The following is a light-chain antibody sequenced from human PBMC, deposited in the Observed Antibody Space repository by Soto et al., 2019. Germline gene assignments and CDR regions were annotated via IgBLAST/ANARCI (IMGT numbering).Light chain of an antibody. J-gene: IGKJ5*01. Sequence: EIVLTQSPGTLSLSPGERATLSCRASQSVTSSYLAWYQQKPGQAPRLVIYGVSSRATGIPDRFSGSGSGTDFTLTISRLEPEDFAVYYCHKYGELAITFGQGTRLEIK. CDR1: QSVTSSY. V-gene: IGKV3-20*01. CDR3: HKYGELAIT. CDR2: GVS.